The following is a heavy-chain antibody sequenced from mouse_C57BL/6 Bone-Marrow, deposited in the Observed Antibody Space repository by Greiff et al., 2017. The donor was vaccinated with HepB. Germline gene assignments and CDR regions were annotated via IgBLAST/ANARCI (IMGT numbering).Heavy chain of an antibody. J-gene: IGHJ2*01. CDR3: TLQGFDY. D-gene: IGHD3-2*02. V-gene: IGHV14-4*01. Sequence: EVQLQQSGAELVRPGASVKLSCTASGFNIKDDYMHWVKQRPEQGLEWIGWIDPENGDTEYASKFQGKATITADTSSNTAYLQLSSLTSEDTAVYYCTLQGFDYWGQGTTLTVSS. CDR1: GFNIKDDY. CDR2: IDPENGDT.